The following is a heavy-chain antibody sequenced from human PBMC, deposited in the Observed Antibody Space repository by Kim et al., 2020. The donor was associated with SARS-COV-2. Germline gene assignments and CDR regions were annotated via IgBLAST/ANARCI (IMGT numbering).Heavy chain of an antibody. Sequence: GGSLRLSCAASGFTFGSYAMSWVRQAPGKGLEWVSGISGSGGSTYYADSVKGRFTISRDTSKNTLYLQMNSLRAEDTAVYFCAKDGIVGATNWFDYWGQGTLVTVSS. CDR2: ISGSGGST. D-gene: IGHD1-26*01. CDR1: GFTFGSYA. CDR3: AKDGIVGATNWFDY. V-gene: IGHV3-23*01. J-gene: IGHJ4*02.